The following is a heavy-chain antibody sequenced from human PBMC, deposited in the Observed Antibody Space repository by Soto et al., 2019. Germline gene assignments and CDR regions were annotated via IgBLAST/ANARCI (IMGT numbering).Heavy chain of an antibody. J-gene: IGHJ4*02. CDR1: GYTFTSFY. Sequence: QVQLEQSGAEVKKPGASVKVSCWASGYTFTSFYMHWVRQAPGQGLEWMGIINPSGGGTSYAQKFQGRVTMTSDTSTSTIYMELSSLRSEDTAMYYCARDSTLAYWGQGTLVTVSS. CDR3: ARDSTLAY. CDR2: INPSGGGT. V-gene: IGHV1-46*01.